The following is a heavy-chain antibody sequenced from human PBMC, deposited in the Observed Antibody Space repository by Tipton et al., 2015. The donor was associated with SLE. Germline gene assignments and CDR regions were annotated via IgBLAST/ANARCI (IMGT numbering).Heavy chain of an antibody. D-gene: IGHD3-16*01. Sequence: TLSLTCTVSGGSISGYYWSWLRQSPGKGLEWIGYIYYTGTTHFNPSLDSRATMSVDTSQNQFSLKVNSVTAADTAVYFCARQVGGNKFSANWFDLWGQGTLATVSS. CDR3: ARQVGGNKFSANWFDL. V-gene: IGHV4-59*08. CDR1: GGSISGYY. CDR2: IYYTGTT. J-gene: IGHJ5*01.